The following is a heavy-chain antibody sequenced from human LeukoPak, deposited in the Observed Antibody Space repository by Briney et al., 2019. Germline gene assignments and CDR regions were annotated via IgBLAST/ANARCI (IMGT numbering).Heavy chain of an antibody. CDR3: GRDLIGTAASWDC. CDR2: IKQDGSEK. CDR1: GITFSSYW. V-gene: IGHV3-7*03. D-gene: IGHD1/OR15-1a*01. Sequence: GGSLRLSCAASGITFSSYWMSWVRQAPGKGLEWVANIKQDGSEKYYVDSVTGRFTISRDNSKNTLYLQMNSLRVEGTAVYYCGRDLIGTAASWDCWGQGTLVTVSS. J-gene: IGHJ4*02.